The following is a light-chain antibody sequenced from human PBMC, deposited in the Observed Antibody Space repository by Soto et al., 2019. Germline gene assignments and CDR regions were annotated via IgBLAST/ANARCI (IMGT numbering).Light chain of an antibody. CDR2: EDI. V-gene: IGLV2-23*01. Sequence: QSALTQPASVSGSPGQSITISCTGTSTDVGAYNLVSWYQQHPGRVPNLIIYEDIKRPSGVSSRFSGSKSGNTASLTISGLQAEDEADYYCCSYARSRTLVFGGGTKVTVL. CDR3: CSYARSRTLV. CDR1: STDVGAYNL. J-gene: IGLJ2*01.